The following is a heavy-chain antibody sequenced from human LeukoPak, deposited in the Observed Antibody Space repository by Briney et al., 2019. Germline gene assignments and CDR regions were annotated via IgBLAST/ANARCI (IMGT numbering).Heavy chain of an antibody. Sequence: PSETLSLTCAVSGYSISSGYYWGWIRQPPGKGLEWIGYIYYSGSTYYNPSLKSRVTISVDTSKNQFSLKLSSVTAADTAVYYCASGYSGSPLDYWGQGTLVTVSS. D-gene: IGHD1-26*01. V-gene: IGHV4-30-4*08. CDR3: ASGYSGSPLDY. J-gene: IGHJ4*02. CDR2: IYYSGST. CDR1: GYSISSGYY.